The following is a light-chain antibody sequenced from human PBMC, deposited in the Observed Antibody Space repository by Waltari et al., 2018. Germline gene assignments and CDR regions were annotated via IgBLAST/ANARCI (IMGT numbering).Light chain of an antibody. CDR2: STT. Sequence: QSVLTQPPSAAGTPGRRVTVSCSGPLHNHGSNTCNWYPQFPGSAPKLLFFSTTQRPSGVPYRFSASKSGTSASLAINGLQAADEADYYCGAWDDGVKEWVFGGGTKLTVL. CDR1: LHNHGSNT. V-gene: IGLV1-44*01. CDR3: GAWDDGVKEWV. J-gene: IGLJ3*02.